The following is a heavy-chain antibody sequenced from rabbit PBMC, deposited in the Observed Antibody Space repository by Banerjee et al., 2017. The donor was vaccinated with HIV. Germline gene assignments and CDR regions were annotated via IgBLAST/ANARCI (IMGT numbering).Heavy chain of an antibody. J-gene: IGHJ4*01. V-gene: IGHV1S40*01. CDR1: GFSFSSGYW. CDR3: ARGAWTSGDNGADYSFNL. CDR2: IVGSSGST. D-gene: IGHD2-1*01. Sequence: QSLEESGGDLVKPGASLTLTCTASGFSFSSGYWICWVRQAPGKGLEWIACIVGSSGSTYYASWAKGRFTISKTSSTTVTLQMNSLTAADTATFFCARGAWTSGDNGADYSFNLWGPGTLVTVS.